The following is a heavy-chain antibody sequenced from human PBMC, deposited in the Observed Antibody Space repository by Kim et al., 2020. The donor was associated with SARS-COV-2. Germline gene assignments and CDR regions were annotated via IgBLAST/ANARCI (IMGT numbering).Heavy chain of an antibody. D-gene: IGHD3-9*01. J-gene: IGHJ2*01. CDR1: GFTFRSYA. CDR3: AREDYDILTGYPVGCLDL. Sequence: GGSLRLSCAASGFTFRSYAIHWVRQAPGKGLEWVAVISYDGSNKYYADSVKGRFTISRDNSKNTLYLQMNSLRAEDTAVYYCAREDYDILTGYPVGCLDLWGRGTLVTVSS. V-gene: IGHV3-30*04. CDR2: ISYDGSNK.